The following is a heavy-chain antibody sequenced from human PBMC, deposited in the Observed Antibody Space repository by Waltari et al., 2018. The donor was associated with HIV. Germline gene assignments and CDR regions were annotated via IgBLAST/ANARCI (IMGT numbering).Heavy chain of an antibody. D-gene: IGHD6-19*01. CDR1: GFTFSSYA. CDR3: AKDLLGIAVAGFFDY. V-gene: IGHV3-23*01. Sequence: EVQLLESGGGLVQPGGSLRLSCAASGFTFSSYAMSWVRQAPGKGVEGVSAIGGSGGSTYYADSVKGRFTISRDNSKNTLYLQMNSLRAEDTAVYYCAKDLLGIAVAGFFDYWGQGTLVTVSS. CDR2: IGGSGGST. J-gene: IGHJ4*02.